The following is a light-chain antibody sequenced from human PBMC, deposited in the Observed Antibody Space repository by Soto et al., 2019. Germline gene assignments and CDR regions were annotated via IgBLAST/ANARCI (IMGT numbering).Light chain of an antibody. J-gene: IGKJ1*01. Sequence: DIHMTQSPSSLSASVGDTVTITCRASQGISNYLAWYQQKPGKVPKLMIYAASTLQSGVPSRFSGSGSGTDFTLTISSLQPEDVATYYCQKYNSAPWTLGQGTKVDIK. CDR2: AAS. CDR1: QGISNY. V-gene: IGKV1-27*01. CDR3: QKYNSAPWT.